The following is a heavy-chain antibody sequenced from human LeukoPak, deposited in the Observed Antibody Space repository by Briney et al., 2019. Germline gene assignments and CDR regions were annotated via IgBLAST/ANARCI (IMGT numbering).Heavy chain of an antibody. CDR1: GFTFSSYW. D-gene: IGHD2-2*01. J-gene: IGHJ4*02. CDR3: AQDCSSTSCSSGP. CDR2: ISSSSSTI. Sequence: GGSLRLSCAASGFTFSSYWMSWVRQAPGKGLEWVSYISSSSSTIYYADSVKGRFTISRDNAKNSLYLQMNSLRAEDTAVYYCAQDCSSTSCSSGPWGQGTLVTVSS. V-gene: IGHV3-48*01.